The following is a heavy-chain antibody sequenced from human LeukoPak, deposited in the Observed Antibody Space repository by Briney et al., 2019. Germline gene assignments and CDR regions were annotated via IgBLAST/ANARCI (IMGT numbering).Heavy chain of an antibody. CDR1: GYTFTGYY. Sequence: ASVKVSCKASGYTFTGYYMHWVRQAPGQGLEWMGWINPNSGGTNYAQKFQGRVTMTRDTSISTAYMELSRLRSDDPAVYYCARDYYDSSGYYVVDYWGQGTLVTVSS. D-gene: IGHD3-22*01. V-gene: IGHV1-2*02. CDR3: ARDYYDSSGYYVVDY. CDR2: INPNSGGT. J-gene: IGHJ4*02.